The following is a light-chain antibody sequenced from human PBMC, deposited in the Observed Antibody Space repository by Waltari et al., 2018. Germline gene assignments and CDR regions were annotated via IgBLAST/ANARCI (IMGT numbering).Light chain of an antibody. CDR1: SSDVGGYNY. J-gene: IGLJ2*01. Sequence: QSALTQPASVSGSPGQSITISCIGTSSDVGGYNYVSWYQQHPGKAPKVMIYDVSNRPSGVSNRFSGSKSGNTASLTISGLQAEDEADYSCSSYTSGNTVIFGGGTKLTVL. V-gene: IGLV2-14*03. CDR3: SSYTSGNTVI. CDR2: DVS.